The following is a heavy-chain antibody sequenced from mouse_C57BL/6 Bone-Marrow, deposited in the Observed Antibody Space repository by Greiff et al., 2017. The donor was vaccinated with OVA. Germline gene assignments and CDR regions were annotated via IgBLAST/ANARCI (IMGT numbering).Heavy chain of an antibody. CDR3: ARHGGSSGNWYFDV. CDR1: GFTFSDYY. D-gene: IGHD3-2*02. V-gene: IGHV5-12*01. CDR2: ISNGGGST. Sequence: VKLMESGGGLVQPGGSLKLSCAASGFTFSDYYMYWVRQTPEKRLEWVAYISNGGGSTYYPDTVKGRFTISRDNAKNTLYLQMSRLKSEDTAMYYCARHGGSSGNWYFDVWGTGTTVTVSS. J-gene: IGHJ1*03.